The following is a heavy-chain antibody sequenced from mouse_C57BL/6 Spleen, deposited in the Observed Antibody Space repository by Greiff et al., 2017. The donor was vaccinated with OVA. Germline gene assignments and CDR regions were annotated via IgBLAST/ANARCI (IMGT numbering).Heavy chain of an antibody. J-gene: IGHJ4*01. CDR2: ISYDGSN. V-gene: IGHV3-6*01. CDR1: GYSITSGYY. Sequence: EVKLMESGPGLVKPSQSLSLPCSVTGYSITSGYYWNWIRQFPGNKLEWMGYISYDGSNNYNPSLKNRISITRDTSKNQFFLKLNSVTTEDTATYYCARDRSFGAMDYWGQGTSVTVSS. CDR3: ARDRSFGAMDY. D-gene: IGHD2-14*01.